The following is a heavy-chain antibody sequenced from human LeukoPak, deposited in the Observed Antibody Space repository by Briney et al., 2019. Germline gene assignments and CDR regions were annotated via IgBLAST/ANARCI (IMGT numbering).Heavy chain of an antibody. Sequence: SQTLSLTCAISGDSVSSNSAAWNWIRQSPSRGLEWLGRTYYRSKWYNDYAVSVKSRITINPDTSKNQFSLQLNSVTPEDTAVYYCASSLGRQGQWLPDYWGQGTLVTVSS. CDR2: TYYRSKWYN. CDR1: GDSVSSNSAA. V-gene: IGHV6-1*01. J-gene: IGHJ4*02. CDR3: ASSLGRQGQWLPDY. D-gene: IGHD6-19*01.